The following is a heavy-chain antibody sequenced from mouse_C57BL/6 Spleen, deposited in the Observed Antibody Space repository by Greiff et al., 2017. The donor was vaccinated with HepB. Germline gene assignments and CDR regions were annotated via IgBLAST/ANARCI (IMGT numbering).Heavy chain of an antibody. CDR3: AAYGNYEDYAMDY. D-gene: IGHD2-1*01. J-gene: IGHJ4*01. Sequence: VQLQQSGAELVKPGASVKLSCTASGFNIKDYYMHWVKQRTEQGLEWIGRIDPEDGETKYAPKFQGKATITADTSSNTAYLPLSSLTSEDTSVYYCAAYGNYEDYAMDYWGQGTSGTGAS. V-gene: IGHV14-2*01. CDR2: IDPEDGET. CDR1: GFNIKDYY.